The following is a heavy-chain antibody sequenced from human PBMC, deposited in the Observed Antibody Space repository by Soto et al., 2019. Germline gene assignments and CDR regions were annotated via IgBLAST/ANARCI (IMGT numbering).Heavy chain of an antibody. CDR3: ASPTYYYGSGSYYPLGN. CDR2: IYYSGST. J-gene: IGHJ4*02. V-gene: IGHV4-39*01. CDR1: GGSISSSSYY. D-gene: IGHD3-10*01. Sequence: QLQLQESGPGLVKPSETLSLTCTVSGGSISSSSYYWGWIRQPPGKGLEWIGSIYYSGSTYYNPSRKSRVTISVDTSKNQFSLKLSSVTAADTAVYYCASPTYYYGSGSYYPLGNWGQGTLVTVSS.